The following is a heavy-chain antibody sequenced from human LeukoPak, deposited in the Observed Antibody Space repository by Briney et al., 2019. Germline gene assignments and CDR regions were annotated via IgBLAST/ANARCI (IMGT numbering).Heavy chain of an antibody. D-gene: IGHD5-12*01. Sequence: PSETLSLTCAVYGGSFSGYYWSWIRQPPGKGLEWIGEINHSGSTNYNPSLKSRVTISVDTSKNQFSLKLSSVTAADTAVYYCAREGWLQSRYFDYWGQGTLVTVSS. CDR1: GGSFSGYY. V-gene: IGHV4-34*01. CDR2: INHSGST. J-gene: IGHJ4*02. CDR3: AREGWLQSRYFDY.